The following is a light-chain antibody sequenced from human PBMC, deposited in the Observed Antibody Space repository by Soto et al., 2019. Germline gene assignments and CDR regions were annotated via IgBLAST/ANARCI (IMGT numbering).Light chain of an antibody. Sequence: EIVMTQSPVTLSVSPGESATLSCRASQSVGSNLAWYQQRPGQAPRLLIYGASTRATGIPVRFSGSGSGTDFTLTISSLEPEDFAVYYCQQRSNWPWTFGQGTKVDIK. CDR2: GAS. J-gene: IGKJ1*01. CDR1: QSVGSN. CDR3: QQRSNWPWT. V-gene: IGKV3-11*01.